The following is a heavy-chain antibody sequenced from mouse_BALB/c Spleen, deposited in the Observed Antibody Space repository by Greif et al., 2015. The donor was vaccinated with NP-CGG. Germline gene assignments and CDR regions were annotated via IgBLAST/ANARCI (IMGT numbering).Heavy chain of an antibody. V-gene: IGHV14-3*02. CDR3: ARNDGFAY. Sequence: VQLQQSGAELVKPGASVKLSCTASGFNIKDTYMHWVKQRPEQGLEWVGRIDPANGNTKYDPKFQGKATITADTSSNTAYLQLSSLTSEDTAVYYCARNDGFAYWGQGTLVTVSA. D-gene: IGHD2-12*01. J-gene: IGHJ3*01. CDR1: GFNIKDTY. CDR2: IDPANGNT.